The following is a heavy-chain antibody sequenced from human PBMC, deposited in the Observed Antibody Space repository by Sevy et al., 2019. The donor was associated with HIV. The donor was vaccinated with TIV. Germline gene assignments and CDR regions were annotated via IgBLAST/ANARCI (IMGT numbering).Heavy chain of an antibody. V-gene: IGHV3-23*01. CDR3: AKRRVQSGLSGGGANFGMDV. D-gene: IGHD2-8*02. CDR2: LIGGGSRT. CDR1: GFPFSNYA. Sequence: GGSLRLSCAASGFPFSNYAMSWVRQAPGKGLEWVSTLIGGGSRTYYADSVTGRFIISRDNSRNTLYLQLNSLRAEDTAIYYCAKRRVQSGLSGGGANFGMDVCGRGTTVTVSS. J-gene: IGHJ6*02.